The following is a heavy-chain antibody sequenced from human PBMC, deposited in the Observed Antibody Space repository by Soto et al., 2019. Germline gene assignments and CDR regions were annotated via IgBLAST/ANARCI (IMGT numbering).Heavy chain of an antibody. V-gene: IGHV3-48*02. CDR2: ISSSSSTI. J-gene: IGHJ5*02. CDR1: GFTFSSYA. Sequence: GGSLRLSCAASGFTFSSYAMHWVRQAPGKGLEWVSYISSSSSTIYYADSVKGRFTISRDNAKNSLYLQMNSLRDEDTAVYYCARERAVGIAVALNWFDPWGQGTLVTVSS. CDR3: ARERAVGIAVALNWFDP. D-gene: IGHD6-19*01.